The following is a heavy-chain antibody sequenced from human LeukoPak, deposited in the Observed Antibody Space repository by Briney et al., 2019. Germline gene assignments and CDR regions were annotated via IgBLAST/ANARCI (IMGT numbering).Heavy chain of an antibody. CDR3: ARDPQAYCGGDCQDFDY. CDR1: GFTFSSYA. Sequence: GGSLRLSCAASGFTFSSYAMHWVRQAPGKGLEWVAVISYDGSNKYYADSVKGRFTISRDSSENTLYLQMNSLRAEDTAVYYCARDPQAYCGGDCQDFDYWGQGTLVTVSS. CDR2: ISYDGSNK. J-gene: IGHJ4*02. V-gene: IGHV3-30-3*01. D-gene: IGHD2-21*02.